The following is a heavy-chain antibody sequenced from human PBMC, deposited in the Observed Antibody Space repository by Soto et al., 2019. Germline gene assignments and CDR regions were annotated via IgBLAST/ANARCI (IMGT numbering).Heavy chain of an antibody. CDR2: ISGSGGST. Sequence: EVQLLESGGGLVQPGGSLRLSCAASGFTFSNYAMNWVRQAPGKGLEWVSSISGSGGSTNHADSVKGRFTISRDNSKNTLYLQMNSLRAEDTAVYHCAKLGAYVGATTEVKGYYSDDWGQGTLVTVSS. CDR1: GFTFSNYA. V-gene: IGHV3-23*01. D-gene: IGHD1-26*01. CDR3: AKLGAYVGATTEVKGYYSDD. J-gene: IGHJ4*02.